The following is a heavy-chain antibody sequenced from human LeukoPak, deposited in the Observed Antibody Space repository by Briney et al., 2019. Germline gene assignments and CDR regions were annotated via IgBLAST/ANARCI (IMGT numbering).Heavy chain of an antibody. CDR2: ILYDGSNK. CDR1: GFTFSSYA. Sequence: GGSLRLSCAASGFTFSSYAMHWVRQAPGKGLEWVAIILYDGSNKYYADSVKGRFTISRDNSKNTLYLEMSSLRAEDTAAYYCARPTTASTIYEYYFDYWGQGTLVTVSS. V-gene: IGHV3-30-3*01. D-gene: IGHD4-11*01. J-gene: IGHJ4*02. CDR3: ARPTTASTIYEYYFDY.